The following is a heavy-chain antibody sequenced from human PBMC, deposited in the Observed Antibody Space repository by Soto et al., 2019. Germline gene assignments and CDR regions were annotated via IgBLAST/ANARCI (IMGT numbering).Heavy chain of an antibody. CDR3: AHKGPEDWPLDY. J-gene: IGHJ4*02. Sequence: QITLKESGPPLVRPTQTLTLTCAFSGFSLSTSGVGVGWIRQPPGKALEWLAVIYWDESKHYSPSLRSRLTITKDTSKNQVVLTMTNMDPMDTGTYYCAHKGPEDWPLDYWGQGTLVTVSS. CDR2: IYWDESK. D-gene: IGHD3-9*01. V-gene: IGHV2-5*02. CDR1: GFSLSTSGVG.